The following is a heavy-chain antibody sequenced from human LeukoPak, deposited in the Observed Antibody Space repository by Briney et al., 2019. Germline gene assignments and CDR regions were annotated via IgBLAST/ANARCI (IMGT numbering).Heavy chain of an antibody. CDR3: AREGPAASTSFYYFMDV. CDR1: GDSISNYY. CDR2: MYTSGAT. D-gene: IGHD2-2*01. J-gene: IGHJ6*03. Sequence: SETLSLTCTVSGDSISNYYWSWIRQPAGKGLEWIGRMYTSGATNYNPSLKSRTTMSVGTSKNQLSLRLSSVTAADRAVYYCAREGPAASTSFYYFMDVWGKGTTVTVSS. V-gene: IGHV4-4*07.